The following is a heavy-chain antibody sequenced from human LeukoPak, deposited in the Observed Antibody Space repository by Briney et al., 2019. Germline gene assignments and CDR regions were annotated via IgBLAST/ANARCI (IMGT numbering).Heavy chain of an antibody. CDR3: AKGYCSSTSCYLFS. CDR1: GFTFDDYA. CDR2: ISWNSGSI. Sequence: GRSLRLSCAASGFTFDDYAMHWVRQAPGKGLEWVSGISWNSGSIGYADSVKGRLTISRDNAKNSLYLQMNSLRAEDMALYYCAKGYCSSTSCYLFSWGQGTLVTVSS. D-gene: IGHD2-2*01. V-gene: IGHV3-9*03. J-gene: IGHJ5*02.